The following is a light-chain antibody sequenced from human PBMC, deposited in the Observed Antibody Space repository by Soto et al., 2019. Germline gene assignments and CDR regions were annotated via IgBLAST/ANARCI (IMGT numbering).Light chain of an antibody. CDR3: SSYASDSLYV. Sequence: QSVLTQPPSASGSPGQSVTISCSGTSSDVGGFNYVSWYQQHPGRAPKVLIYEVNKRPSGVPDRFSGSKSGSTASLTVSGLQAEDEAEYYCSSYASDSLYVFGTGTKVTVL. CDR2: EVN. J-gene: IGLJ1*01. V-gene: IGLV2-8*01. CDR1: SSDVGGFNY.